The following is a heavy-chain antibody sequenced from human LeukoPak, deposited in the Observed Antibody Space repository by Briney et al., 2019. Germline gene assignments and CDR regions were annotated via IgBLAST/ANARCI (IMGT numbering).Heavy chain of an antibody. Sequence: PGGSLRLSCAASGFTFSSYAMHWVRQAPGKGLEWVAVISYDGSNKYYADSVKGRFTISRDNSKNTLYLQMNSLRAEDTAVYYCARDTTDLYSSSRYFDYWGQGTLVTVSS. CDR2: ISYDGSNK. CDR1: GFTFSSYA. J-gene: IGHJ4*02. V-gene: IGHV3-30-3*01. D-gene: IGHD6-13*01. CDR3: ARDTTDLYSSSRYFDY.